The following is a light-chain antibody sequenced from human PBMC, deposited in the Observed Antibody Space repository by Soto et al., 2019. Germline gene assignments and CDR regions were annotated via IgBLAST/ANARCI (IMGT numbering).Light chain of an antibody. J-gene: IGLJ3*02. CDR3: VLYMGGGIWV. Sequence: QTVVTQEPSFSVSPGRTVTLTCGLTYGSVSTRYYPSWYQQTPGQAPRTLIYNTNTRSSGVPDRFSGSILGNKAALTITGAQADDESDYYCVLYMGGGIWVFGGGTKLTVL. V-gene: IGLV8-61*01. CDR1: YGSVSTRYY. CDR2: NTN.